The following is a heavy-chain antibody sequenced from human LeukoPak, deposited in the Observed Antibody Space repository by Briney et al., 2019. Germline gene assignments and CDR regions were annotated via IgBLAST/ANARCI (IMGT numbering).Heavy chain of an antibody. J-gene: IGHJ4*02. CDR2: IRSDGSSN. CDR3: ARGPSGYHNT. CDR1: GFTFSSHG. D-gene: IGHD5-12*01. V-gene: IGHV3-30*02. Sequence: GGSLRLSCAASGFTFSSHGMHWVRQAPGKGLEWVTFIRSDGSSNYYGDSVKGRFTLSRDNFKNTLSLQMNSLRAEDTAVYYCARGPSGYHNTGGQGTLVTVSS.